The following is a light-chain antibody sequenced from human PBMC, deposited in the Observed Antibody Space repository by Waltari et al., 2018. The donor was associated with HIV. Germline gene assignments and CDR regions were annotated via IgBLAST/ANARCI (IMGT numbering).Light chain of an antibody. J-gene: IGLJ2*01. V-gene: IGLV7-46*01. Sequence: ALVFHQPPPTSAPGGTVTITCCSGPESGTSGHCSYWFQQKPGQAPRTLIFETTNKHSGTPARFSGSLLGDMAALTLSGALPEDEAEYYCQLSYSGAPVFGGGTKLTVL. CDR1: PESGTSGHC. CDR2: ETT. CDR3: QLSYSGAPV.